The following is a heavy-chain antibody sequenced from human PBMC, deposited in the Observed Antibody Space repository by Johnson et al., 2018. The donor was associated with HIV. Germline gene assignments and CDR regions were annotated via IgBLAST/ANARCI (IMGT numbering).Heavy chain of an antibody. Sequence: VKLVESGGGLVQPGGSLILSCAASGFTFSSYWMHWVRQGPGKGLVWVSRINGDGSGITYADSVKGRFTISRDNAKNTLYLQMNSLRAEDTAVYYCASFWATGAFDIWGQGTMVTVSS. V-gene: IGHV3-74*01. CDR1: GFTFSSYW. CDR3: ASFWATGAFDI. J-gene: IGHJ3*02. D-gene: IGHD3-10*01. CDR2: INGDGSGI.